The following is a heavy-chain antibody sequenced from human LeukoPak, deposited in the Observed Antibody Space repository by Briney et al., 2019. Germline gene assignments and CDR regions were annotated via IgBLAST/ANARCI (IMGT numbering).Heavy chain of an antibody. CDR1: GFTFSSYW. V-gene: IGHV3-23*01. CDR3: AKGLLRSSRWYSDYYYYYGMDV. Sequence: GGSLRLSCAASGFTFSSYWMSWVRQAPGKGLEWVSAISGSGGSTYYADSVKGRFTISRDNSKNTLYLQMNSLRAEDTAVYYCAKGLLRSSRWYSDYYYYYGMDVWGQGTTVTVSS. J-gene: IGHJ6*02. D-gene: IGHD6-13*01. CDR2: ISGSGGST.